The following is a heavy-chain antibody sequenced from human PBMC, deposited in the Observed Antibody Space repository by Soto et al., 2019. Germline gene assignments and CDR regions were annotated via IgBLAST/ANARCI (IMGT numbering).Heavy chain of an antibody. CDR3: AKEMGFMKPCDH. D-gene: IGHD1-26*01. CDR1: GFTCGTYG. V-gene: IGHV3-23*01. Sequence: GGSLRLSSAASGFTCGTYGITWVRQAPGKGLEWVAAIDKSGAHNFYPDYVKGRFAISRDNSKNTLYLQMNSLKAEDTALYYCAKEMGFMKPCDHWGQGTLVTVSS. J-gene: IGHJ5*02. CDR2: IDKSGAHN.